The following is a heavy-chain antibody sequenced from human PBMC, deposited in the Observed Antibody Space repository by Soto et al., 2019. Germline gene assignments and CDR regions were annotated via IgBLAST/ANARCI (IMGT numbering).Heavy chain of an antibody. CDR3: AREPKYCSSTSCYRGVGNTYYYYGMDV. D-gene: IGHD2-2*01. CDR1: GGSFSGYY. CDR2: INHSGST. Sequence: PSETLSLTCAVYGGSFSGYYWSWIRQPPGKGLEWIGEINHSGSTNYNPSLKSRVTISVDTSKNQFSLKLSSVTAADTAVYYCAREPKYCSSTSCYRGVGNTYYYYGMDVWGQGTTVTVSS. J-gene: IGHJ6*02. V-gene: IGHV4-34*01.